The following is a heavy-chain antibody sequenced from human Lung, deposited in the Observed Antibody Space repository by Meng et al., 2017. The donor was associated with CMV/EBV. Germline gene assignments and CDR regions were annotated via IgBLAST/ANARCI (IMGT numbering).Heavy chain of an antibody. CDR2: ISFDGSNK. CDR1: GFPFSSYA. V-gene: IGHV3-30*04. D-gene: IGHD2/OR15-2a*01. J-gene: IGHJ3*02. CDR3: ARDALYGTSAAFDI. Sequence: GESLKISCAASGFPFSSYAMHWVRQAPGKGLEWVAVISFDGSNKYYADSVKGRFTISRDISKNTLYLQMNSLRAEDTAVYYCARDALYGTSAAFDIWGQGTMVTVSS.